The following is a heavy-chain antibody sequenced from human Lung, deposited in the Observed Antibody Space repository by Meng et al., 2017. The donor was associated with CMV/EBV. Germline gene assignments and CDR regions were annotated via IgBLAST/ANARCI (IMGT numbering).Heavy chain of an antibody. V-gene: IGHV4-4*02. Sequence: QAPLRARAPGLGRPSGPLSLTCAVSGGSMSSTNWWSWVRQPPGKGLEWIGEIYHSGSTNYNPSLKSRVSISVDKSKNQFSLKLSSVTAADTAVYYCARADKVRFDYWGQGTLVTVSS. CDR3: ARADKVRFDY. CDR2: IYHSGST. CDR1: GGSMSSTNW. J-gene: IGHJ4*02.